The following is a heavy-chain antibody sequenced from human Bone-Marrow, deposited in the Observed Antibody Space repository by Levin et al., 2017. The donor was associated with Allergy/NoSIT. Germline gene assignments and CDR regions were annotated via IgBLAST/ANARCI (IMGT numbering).Heavy chain of an antibody. CDR2: ITKDGSDK. J-gene: IGHJ3*01. CDR1: GFTFNDYS. D-gene: IGHD3-10*01. CDR3: ARPTRVGGTYYDAFDV. V-gene: IGHV3-30*04. Sequence: PGGSLRLSCADSGFTFNDYSIHWVRQAPGKGLEGVAIITKDGSDKYYADSVRGRFTISRDNSKNTLYLQMNSLGPEDTAMYYCARPTRVGGTYYDAFDVWGQGTMVTVSS.